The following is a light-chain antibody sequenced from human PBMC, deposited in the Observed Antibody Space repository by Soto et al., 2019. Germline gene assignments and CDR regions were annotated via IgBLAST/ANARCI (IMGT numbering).Light chain of an antibody. CDR3: QYYDSSLSGFYV. V-gene: IGLV1-40*01. CDR1: SSNIGAGYD. J-gene: IGLJ1*01. CDR2: GNS. Sequence: QSVLTQPPSVSGAPGQRVTISCTGSSSNIGAGYDVHWYQQLPGTAPKLLIYGNSNRPSGVPDRFSGSKSGTSASLAITGLQAEDEVDYYCQYYDSSLSGFYVFGTGTKLTVL.